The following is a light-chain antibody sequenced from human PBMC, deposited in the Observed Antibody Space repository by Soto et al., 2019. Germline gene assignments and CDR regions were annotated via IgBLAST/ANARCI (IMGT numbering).Light chain of an antibody. J-gene: IGKJ1*01. CDR1: QRIDVW. V-gene: IGKV1-5*03. CDR3: LQYRTGWT. Sequence: DIQMTQSPPTLSASLGDRVTIHCRASQRIDVWLAWYQQKPGKAPKLLIHQASSLQSGLPSRFSGSGSGTEFSLTISSLQPDDFATYYCLQYRTGWTFGQGTKVEVK. CDR2: QAS.